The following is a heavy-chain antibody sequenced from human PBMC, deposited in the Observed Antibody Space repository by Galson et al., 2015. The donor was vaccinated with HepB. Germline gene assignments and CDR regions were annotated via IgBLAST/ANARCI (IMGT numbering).Heavy chain of an antibody. V-gene: IGHV5-10-1*01. CDR3: ARHPLNTEYDLFGLVWFDP. D-gene: IGHD3-3*01. CDR1: GYSFTSYW. CDR2: IGPSDSYT. Sequence: QSGAEVKTPGESLRISCKASGYSFTSYWISWVRQMPGKGLEWMGRIGPSDSYTNYSRSLQGHVTISADKSIRTVYLQWRSLKASDTAMYYCARHPLNTEYDLFGLVWFDPWGQGTLVTVSS. J-gene: IGHJ5*02.